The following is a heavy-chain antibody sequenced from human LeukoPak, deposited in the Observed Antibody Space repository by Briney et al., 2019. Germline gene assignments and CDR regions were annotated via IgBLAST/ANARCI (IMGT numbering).Heavy chain of an antibody. J-gene: IGHJ5*02. Sequence: PAGSLTLSCAVSGFTFSSYAMSWVRQPPRKGLEWVSAISESGDGTFYSDSAKGRFTISRDNSKNTLYLQMNSLSADDPGVYYCAKGGYTYAYGSWGQGTLVTVSS. CDR1: GFTFSSYA. D-gene: IGHD5-18*01. CDR3: AKGGYTYAYGS. CDR2: ISESGDGT. V-gene: IGHV3-23*01.